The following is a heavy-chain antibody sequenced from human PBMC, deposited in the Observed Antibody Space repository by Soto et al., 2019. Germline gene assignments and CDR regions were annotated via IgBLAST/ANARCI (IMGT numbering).Heavy chain of an antibody. J-gene: IGHJ4*02. CDR2: IYYSGST. CDR3: ASISNYYDSSGYLGFGY. Sequence: PSETLSLTCTVSGGSISSGGYYWSWIRQHPGKGLEWIGYIYYSGSTYYNPSLKSRVTISVDTSKNQFSLKLSSVTAADTAVYYCASISNYYDSSGYLGFGYWGQGTLVTVSS. D-gene: IGHD3-22*01. CDR1: GGSISSGGYY. V-gene: IGHV4-31*03.